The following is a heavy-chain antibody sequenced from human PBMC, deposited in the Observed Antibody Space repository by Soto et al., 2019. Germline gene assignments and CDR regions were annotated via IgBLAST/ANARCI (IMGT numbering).Heavy chain of an antibody. J-gene: IGHJ6*02. D-gene: IGHD5-12*01. CDR3: ARVGYSGDYYYYGMDV. Sequence: GGSLRLSCAASGFTFSSYGMHWVRQAPGKGLEWVAVIWYDGSNKYYADSVKGRFTISRDNSKNTLYLQMNSLRAEDTAVYYCARVGYSGDYYYYGMDVWGQGTTVTVSS. CDR2: IWYDGSNK. V-gene: IGHV3-33*01. CDR1: GFTFSSYG.